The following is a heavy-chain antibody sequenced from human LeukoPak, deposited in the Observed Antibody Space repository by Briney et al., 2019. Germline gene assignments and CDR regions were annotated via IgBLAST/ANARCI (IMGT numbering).Heavy chain of an antibody. CDR1: GGSISSGGYY. Sequence: SETLSLTCTVSGGSISSGGYYWSWIRQHPGKGLEWLGYIYYSGSTYYNPSLKSRVTISVDTSKNQFSLKLSSVTAADTAVYYCARETDQNYYDSSGYYTYFDYWGQGTLVTVSS. J-gene: IGHJ4*02. D-gene: IGHD3-22*01. CDR3: ARETDQNYYDSSGYYTYFDY. CDR2: IYYSGST. V-gene: IGHV4-31*03.